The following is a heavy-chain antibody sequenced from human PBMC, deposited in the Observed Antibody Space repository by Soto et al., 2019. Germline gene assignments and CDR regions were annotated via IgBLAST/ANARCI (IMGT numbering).Heavy chain of an antibody. CDR1: GFTFSSYA. CDR2: IVPMFGTA. D-gene: IGHD4-17*01. V-gene: IGHV1-69*13. J-gene: IGHJ4*02. CDR3: ARAEYYGDNFEY. Sequence: SVKVSCKASGFTFSSYAIICVRQAPGQGLEWMGGIVPMFGTAKYAQKFQGRVTITADESTSTAYIELSSLRSEDTAVYYCARAEYYGDNFEYWGQGTLVTVSS.